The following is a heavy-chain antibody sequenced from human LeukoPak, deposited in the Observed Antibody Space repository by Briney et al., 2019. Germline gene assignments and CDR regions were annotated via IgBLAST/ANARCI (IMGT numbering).Heavy chain of an antibody. D-gene: IGHD6-13*01. CDR3: XRGGSSWYRGSFQH. Sequence: ASVKVSCKASGXTFTGYYMXWVRXXPGXGLEWMGIINPSGGSTSYAQIFQGRATMTRDTSTSTVYMGLSSLRSEDTAVYYCXRGGSSWYRGSFQHWGQGTLVTVSS. CDR2: INPSGGST. J-gene: IGHJ1*01. V-gene: IGHV1-46*01. CDR1: GXTFTGYY.